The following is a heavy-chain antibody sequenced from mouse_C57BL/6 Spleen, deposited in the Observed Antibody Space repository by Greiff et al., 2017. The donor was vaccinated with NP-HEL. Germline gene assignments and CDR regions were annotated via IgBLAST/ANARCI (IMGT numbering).Heavy chain of an antibody. J-gene: IGHJ4*01. CDR3: ARDQLRIRGYAMDY. V-gene: IGHV1-26*01. Sequence: EVQLQQSGPELVKPGASVKISCKASGYTFTDYYMNWVKQSHGKSLEWTGDINPNNGGTSYNQKFKGKATLTVDKSSSTAYMELRSLTSEDSAVYYCARDQLRIRGYAMDYWGQGTSVTVSS. CDR2: INPNNGGT. D-gene: IGHD3-2*02. CDR1: GYTFTDYY.